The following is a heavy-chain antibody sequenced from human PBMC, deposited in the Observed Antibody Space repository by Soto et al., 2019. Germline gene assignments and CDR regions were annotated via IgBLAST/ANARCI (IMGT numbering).Heavy chain of an antibody. CDR1: GYIFTSYG. Sequence: PGASVKVSCKASGYIFTSYGISWVRQAPGQGLEWMGWISGYNGNTNYAQKLQGRVTMTTDTSTSTAYMELRSLRSDDTAVYYCARNTAEWFGELLQYHYYYMDVWGKGTTVTVSS. CDR3: ARNTAEWFGELLQYHYYYMDV. V-gene: IGHV1-18*01. CDR2: ISGYNGNT. D-gene: IGHD3-10*01. J-gene: IGHJ6*03.